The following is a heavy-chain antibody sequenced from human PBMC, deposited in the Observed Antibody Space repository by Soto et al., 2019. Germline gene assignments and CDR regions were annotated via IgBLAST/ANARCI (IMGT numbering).Heavy chain of an antibody. CDR1: GGSISSGGYY. J-gene: IGHJ6*02. Sequence: QVQLQESGPGLVKPSQTLSLTCTVSGGSISSGGYYWTWSRQHPWKGLEWIGYNYYSGITYYNPSIKSRVTISLDTSNNQFSLKLSSVTAADTAVYYCARGSSIAGLYYGMDVWGLGTTVTVSS. V-gene: IGHV4-31*03. CDR3: ARGSSIAGLYYGMDV. CDR2: NYYSGIT. D-gene: IGHD6-6*01.